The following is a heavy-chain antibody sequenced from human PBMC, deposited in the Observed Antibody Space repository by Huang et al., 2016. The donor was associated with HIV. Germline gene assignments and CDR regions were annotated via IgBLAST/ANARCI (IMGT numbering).Heavy chain of an antibody. D-gene: IGHD3-10*01. J-gene: IGHJ6*03. Sequence: QLLLQESGPGLVKPSGALALTCAVSGGSIRSSDYHWGWIRQPPGKGLVWIGSIYDKGSTHYSPSLKGRVTIAVDTSKNLCFLNLTSMTAADTAVYYCARHREGPVAYYSGWGSHLNYMDVWGRGRTVVVSS. V-gene: IGHV4-39*01. CDR1: GGSIRSSDYH. CDR2: IYDKGST. CDR3: ARHREGPVAYYSGWGSHLNYMDV.